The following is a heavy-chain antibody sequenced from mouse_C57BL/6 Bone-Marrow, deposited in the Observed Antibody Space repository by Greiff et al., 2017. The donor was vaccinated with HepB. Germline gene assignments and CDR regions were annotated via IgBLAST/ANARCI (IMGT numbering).Heavy chain of an antibody. CDR1: GYTFTSYG. V-gene: IGHV1-81*01. J-gene: IGHJ2*01. Sequence: VQLQQSGAELARPGASVKLSCKASGYTFTSYGISWVKQRTGQGLEWIGEIFPRSGNTYYNEKFKGKATLTADKSSSTAYMELRSLTSEDSAVDFCARDSLLRVFDYWGQGTTLTVSS. D-gene: IGHD1-2*01. CDR2: IFPRSGNT. CDR3: ARDSLLRVFDY.